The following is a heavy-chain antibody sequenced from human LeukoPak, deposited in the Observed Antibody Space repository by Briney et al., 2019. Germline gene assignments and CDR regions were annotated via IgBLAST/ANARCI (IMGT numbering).Heavy chain of an antibody. V-gene: IGHV3-23*01. CDR1: EFTFSNYA. J-gene: IGHJ4*02. CDR2: ISSSGSNT. Sequence: GGSLRLSCAASEFTFSNYAMTWVRQAPGKGLGWVSTISSSGSNTHCADSVRGRFTISRDNTDNAVHLQMTSLRAEDTAMYYCAKGGAVILSQLDYWGQGTLVTVSS. D-gene: IGHD2-21*01. CDR3: AKGGAVILSQLDY.